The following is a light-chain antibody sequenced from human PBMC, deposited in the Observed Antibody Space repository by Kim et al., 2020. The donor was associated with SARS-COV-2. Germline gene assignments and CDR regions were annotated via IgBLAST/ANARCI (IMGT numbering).Light chain of an antibody. CDR1: QSVRNGY. J-gene: IGKJ5*01. Sequence: APGESATLSCRASQSVRNGYLAWYQQKPGQAPRLLIYDASTRATGLPDRFSGSGSGTDFTLTISRLEPEDFAVYYCQQYTGSPITFGQGTRLEIK. CDR2: DAS. V-gene: IGKV3-20*01. CDR3: QQYTGSPIT.